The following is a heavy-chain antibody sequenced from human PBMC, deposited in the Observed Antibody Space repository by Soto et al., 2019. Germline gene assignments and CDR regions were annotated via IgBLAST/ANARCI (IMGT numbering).Heavy chain of an antibody. CDR2: IWHDASNQ. CDR1: GFIFSSYG. CDR3: ARDPIGPGIFDY. Sequence: GGSLRLSCVASGFIFSSYGMRWVRQAPGKGLEWVAVIWHDASNQYYADSVKGRFAISRDNTRDTMYLQMNSLRAEDTAVYYCARDPIGPGIFDYWGQGALVTVSS. J-gene: IGHJ4*02. V-gene: IGHV3-33*01. D-gene: IGHD1-26*01.